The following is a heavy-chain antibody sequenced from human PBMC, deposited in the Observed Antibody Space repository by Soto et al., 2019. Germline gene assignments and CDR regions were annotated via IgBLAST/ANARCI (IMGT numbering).Heavy chain of an antibody. V-gene: IGHV1-69*06. D-gene: IGHD1-26*01. CDR3: ARRGPIVGAPVGYYYYGMDV. J-gene: IGHJ6*02. CDR2: IIPIFGTA. CDR1: GGTFSSYA. Sequence: SVKVSCKASGGTFSSYAISWVRQAPGQGLEWMGGIIPIFGTANYAQKFQGRVTITADKSTSTAYMELSSLGSEDKAVYYCARRGPIVGAPVGYYYYGMDVWGHGTTVTVSS.